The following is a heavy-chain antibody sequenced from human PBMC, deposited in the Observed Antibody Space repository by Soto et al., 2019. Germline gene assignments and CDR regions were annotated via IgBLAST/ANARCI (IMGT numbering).Heavy chain of an antibody. CDR3: ARCRRSCTEWFDP. CDR2: IIPIFGTA. CDR1: GGTFSSYA. V-gene: IGHV1-69*12. J-gene: IGHJ5*02. D-gene: IGHD2-15*01. Sequence: QVQLVQSGAEVKKPGSSVKVSCKASGGTFSSYAISWVRQAPGQGLEWMGGIIPIFGTANYAQKFQGRVTITAEESTSTPYIEISRRTSEVTAVYYCARCRRSCTEWFDPWGQGTLVTVSS.